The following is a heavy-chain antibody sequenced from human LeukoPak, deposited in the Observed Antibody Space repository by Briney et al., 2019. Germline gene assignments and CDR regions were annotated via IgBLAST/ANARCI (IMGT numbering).Heavy chain of an antibody. Sequence: GGSLRLSCAASGITFSSHAMSWVRQAPGKGLEWASLISGSGGHTYYGDSVKGRFTISRDNSTNRLYLQMNSLRPEDTAVYYCAKGGAATMRDGYNYYYYYMEVWGRGTTVTVSS. V-gene: IGHV3-23*01. D-gene: IGHD5-24*01. CDR1: GITFSSHA. CDR3: AKGGAATMRDGYNYYYYYMEV. CDR2: ISGSGGHT. J-gene: IGHJ6*03.